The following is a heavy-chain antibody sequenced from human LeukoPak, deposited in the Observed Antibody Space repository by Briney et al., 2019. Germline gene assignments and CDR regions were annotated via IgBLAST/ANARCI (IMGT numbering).Heavy chain of an antibody. D-gene: IGHD4-17*01. J-gene: IGHJ4*02. CDR2: TNASGRT. CDR3: AREYGDFDY. V-gene: IGHV4-4*07. CDR1: GGSINTYY. Sequence: SETLSLTCTVSGGSINTYYWSWIRQPAGKGLEWIGRTNASGRTNYNPSLKSRVTMSVDTSKNQFSLKVNSVTAADTAVYYCAREYGDFDYWGQGTLVTVSS.